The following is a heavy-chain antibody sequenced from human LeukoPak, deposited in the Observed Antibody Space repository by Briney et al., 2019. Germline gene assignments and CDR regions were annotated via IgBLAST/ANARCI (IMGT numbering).Heavy chain of an antibody. D-gene: IGHD3-10*01. CDR2: IWYDGSNK. CDR1: GFTFSSYG. V-gene: IGHV3-33*01. J-gene: IGHJ6*04. CDR3: ARFYGSGSYYPTYDMDV. Sequence: GGSLRLCCAASGFTFSSYGMHWVRQAPGKGLEWVAVIWYDGSNKYYADSVKGRFTISRDNSKNTLYLQMNSLRAEDTAVYYCARFYGSGSYYPTYDMDVWGKGTTVTVSS.